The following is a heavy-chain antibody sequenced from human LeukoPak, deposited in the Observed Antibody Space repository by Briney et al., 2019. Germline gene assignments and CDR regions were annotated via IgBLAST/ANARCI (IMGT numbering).Heavy chain of an antibody. J-gene: IGHJ4*02. CDR1: GFSFSNYA. V-gene: IGHV3-23*01. Sequence: GGSLRLSCAASGFSFSNYAMSWVRQTPGKGLEWVSAISASGGTTYYADSVKGRFTISRDNSKNTLYLQMNSLRAEDTAIYYCAKDRSYYGSGSYVFDYWGQGTLVTVSS. D-gene: IGHD3-10*01. CDR3: AKDRSYYGSGSYVFDY. CDR2: ISASGGTT.